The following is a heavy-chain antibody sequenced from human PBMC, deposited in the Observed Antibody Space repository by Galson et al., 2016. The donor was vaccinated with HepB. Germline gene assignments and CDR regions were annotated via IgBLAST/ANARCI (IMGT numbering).Heavy chain of an antibody. D-gene: IGHD2/OR15-2a*01. Sequence: SLRLSCAASGFIFSSFGMNWVRQAPGKGLQWVSHISGGGDYTYYADSVKGRFTISRDNSMNTVFLQMNNLRAEDTAVYYCAKLLDLWGQGIRVTVSS. V-gene: IGHV3-23*01. CDR1: GFIFSSFG. CDR2: ISGGGDYT. CDR3: AKLLDL. J-gene: IGHJ5*02.